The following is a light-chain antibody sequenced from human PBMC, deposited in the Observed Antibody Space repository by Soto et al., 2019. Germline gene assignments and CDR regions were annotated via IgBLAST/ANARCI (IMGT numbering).Light chain of an antibody. CDR2: SAS. CDR3: QQYNNGPPLT. J-gene: IGKJ4*01. Sequence: EIVMTQSPATLSVSPGERATLSCRASQSVSSNLAWYHQKPGQAPRLLIYSASNRATGIPARFSGSGSGTEFTLTISSLQSEDFALYYCQQYNNGPPLTFGGGTKVEIK. V-gene: IGKV3-15*01. CDR1: QSVSSN.